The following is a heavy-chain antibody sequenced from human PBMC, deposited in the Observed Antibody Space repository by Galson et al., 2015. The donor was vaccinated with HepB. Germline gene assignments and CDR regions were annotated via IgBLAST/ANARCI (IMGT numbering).Heavy chain of an antibody. CDR2: IYYSGST. J-gene: IGHJ4*02. Sequence: LSLTCTVSGGSISSYYWSWIRQPPGKGLEWIGYIYYSGSTNYNPSLKSRVTISVDTSKNQFSLKLSSVTAADTAVYYCARGSYSSSWEDYWGQGTLVTVSS. D-gene: IGHD6-13*01. CDR1: GGSISSYY. CDR3: ARGSYSSSWEDY. V-gene: IGHV4-59*01.